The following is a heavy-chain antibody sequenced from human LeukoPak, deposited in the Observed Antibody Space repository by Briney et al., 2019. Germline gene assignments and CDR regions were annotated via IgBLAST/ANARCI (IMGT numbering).Heavy chain of an antibody. CDR2: ISYDGSNK. V-gene: IGHV3-30*03. CDR3: ATSSTALFDY. D-gene: IGHD2-2*01. Sequence: PGGSLRLSCAASGFTFSSYGMHWVCQAPGKGLEWVAVISYDGSNKYYADSVKGRFTISRDNSKNTLYLQMNSLRAEDTAVYYCATSSTALFDYWGQGTLVTVSS. CDR1: GFTFSSYG. J-gene: IGHJ4*02.